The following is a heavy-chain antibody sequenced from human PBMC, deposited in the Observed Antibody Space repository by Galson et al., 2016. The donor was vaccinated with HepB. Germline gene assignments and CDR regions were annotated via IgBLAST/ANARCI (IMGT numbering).Heavy chain of an antibody. CDR2: ISSSGDII. Sequence: SLRLSCAASGFTFSDYYMSWIRQAPGKGLEWISYISSSGDIIYYAESVQGRFTISRDNAKNSLYLQMNSLRAEDSAKYYCTRDPYCSRTTCYRYYGMDVWGHGTTVTVSS. CDR3: TRDPYCSRTTCYRYYGMDV. CDR1: GFTFSDYY. D-gene: IGHD2-2*01. J-gene: IGHJ6*02. V-gene: IGHV3-11*01.